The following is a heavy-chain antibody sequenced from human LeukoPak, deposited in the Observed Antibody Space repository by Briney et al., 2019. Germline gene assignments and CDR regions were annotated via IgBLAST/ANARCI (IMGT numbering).Heavy chain of an antibody. V-gene: IGHV4-59*11. CDR2: IYHSGGT. J-gene: IGHJ4*02. CDR1: GASISSHY. Sequence: SETLSLTCTVSGASISSHYWTRIRQPPGKALEWIGYIYHSGGTTYKPSLKSRVTISVDTSDNQVSLRLTSVTAADTAVYYCARVGSYDSSGYYFTDWGQGTPVTVSS. D-gene: IGHD3-22*01. CDR3: ARVGSYDSSGYYFTD.